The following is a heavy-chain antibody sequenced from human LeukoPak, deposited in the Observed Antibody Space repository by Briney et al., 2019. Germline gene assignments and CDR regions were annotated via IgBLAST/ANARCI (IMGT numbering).Heavy chain of an antibody. J-gene: IGHJ6*02. Sequence: SETLSLTCTVSGGSISSYYWSWIRQPPGKGLEWIGYIYYSGSTNYNPSLKSRVTISVGTSKNQFSLKLSSVTAADTAVYYCARRGVVGATRDYYYGMDVWGQGTTVTVSS. CDR3: ARRGVVGATRDYYYGMDV. CDR2: IYYSGST. CDR1: GGSISSYY. V-gene: IGHV4-59*08. D-gene: IGHD1-26*01.